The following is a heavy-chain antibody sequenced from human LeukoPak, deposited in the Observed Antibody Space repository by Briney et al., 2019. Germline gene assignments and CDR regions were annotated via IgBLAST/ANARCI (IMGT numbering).Heavy chain of an antibody. Sequence: PGGSLRLFCAASGFTFSRYGTHWVRQAPGKGLEWVGRIGNKADSYTTGYAASVKGRFTISRDDSKNSLYLQMNSLKTEDTAVYYCAVRSLAGRGMDVWGQGTTVTVSS. J-gene: IGHJ6*02. D-gene: IGHD3-10*01. CDR2: IGNKADSYTT. CDR3: AVRSLAGRGMDV. V-gene: IGHV3-72*01. CDR1: GFTFSRYG.